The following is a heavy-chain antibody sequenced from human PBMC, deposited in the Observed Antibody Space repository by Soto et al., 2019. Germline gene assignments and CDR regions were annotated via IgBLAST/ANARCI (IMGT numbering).Heavy chain of an antibody. CDR3: VTVGYCSGGSCYIGASGYFDY. CDR1: GYTFTSYG. Sequence: GASVKVSCKASGYTFTSYGISWVRQAPGQGLEWMGWISAYDGDTNYAQKLQGRVTMTADTSTNTAYMELSSLRSEDTAVYYCVTVGYCSGGSCYIGASGYFDYWGQGTLFTVSS. CDR2: ISAYDGDT. V-gene: IGHV1-18*01. D-gene: IGHD2-15*01. J-gene: IGHJ4*02.